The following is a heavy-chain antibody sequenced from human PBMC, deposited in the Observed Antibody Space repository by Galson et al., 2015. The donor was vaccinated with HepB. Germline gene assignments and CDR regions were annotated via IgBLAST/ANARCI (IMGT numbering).Heavy chain of an antibody. V-gene: IGHV3-23*01. CDR2: INGTGTIT. CDR3: IKCRSACLRSGLDG. Sequence: SLRLSCAASGFTFSSYSICWVRQAPGKGLEWVSSINGTGTITKYADSVKGRFTISRDNSKNTLYLQMNSLRVEDTGIYYCIKCRSACLRSGLDGRGQGSTVTVSS. CDR1: GFTFSSYS. J-gene: IGHJ6*02. D-gene: IGHD2-2*01.